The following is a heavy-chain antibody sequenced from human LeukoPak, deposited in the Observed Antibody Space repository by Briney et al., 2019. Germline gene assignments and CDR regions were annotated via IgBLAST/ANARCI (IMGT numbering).Heavy chain of an antibody. CDR3: ARGVAATRCFHLDL. J-gene: IGHJ4*02. CDR2: ISSSSSYI. CDR1: GFTFSSYS. Sequence: GGSLRLSCAASGFTFSSYSMNWVRQAPGKGLEWVSSISSSSSYIYYADSVKGRFTISRDNAKNSLYLQMNSLRVEDTGVYYCARGVAATRCFHLDLWGQGTVISVSS. V-gene: IGHV3-21*01. D-gene: IGHD2-15*01.